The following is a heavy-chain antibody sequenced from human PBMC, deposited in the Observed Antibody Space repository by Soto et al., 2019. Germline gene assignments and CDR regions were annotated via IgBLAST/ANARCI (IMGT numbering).Heavy chain of an antibody. J-gene: IGHJ4*02. V-gene: IGHV2-5*02. CDR2: IYWDDDK. Sequence: SGPTLVNPTQTLTLTCTFSGFSLATNGVGVGWNRQPPGKALEWLALIYWDDDKRYSPSLMSRVTITKDTSKNQVLLTMTNMDPVDTATYFCAHIFSGGYNSGWYGFYYGSWGPGTLVTVSS. CDR3: AHIFSGGYNSGWYGFYYGS. D-gene: IGHD6-19*01. CDR1: GFSLATNGVG.